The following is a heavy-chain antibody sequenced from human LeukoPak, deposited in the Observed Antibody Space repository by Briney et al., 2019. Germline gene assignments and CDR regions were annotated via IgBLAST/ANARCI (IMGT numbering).Heavy chain of an antibody. J-gene: IGHJ6*02. V-gene: IGHV1-69*13. CDR2: IIPIFGTA. CDR1: GYTFTSYD. D-gene: IGHD6-13*01. Sequence: ASVKVSCKASGYTFTSYDISWVRQAPGQGLEWMGGIIPIFGTANYAQKFQGRVTITADESTSTAYMELSSLRSEDTAVYYCARIPGYSSSWYSYYYYGMDVWGQGTTVTVSS. CDR3: ARIPGYSSSWYSYYYYGMDV.